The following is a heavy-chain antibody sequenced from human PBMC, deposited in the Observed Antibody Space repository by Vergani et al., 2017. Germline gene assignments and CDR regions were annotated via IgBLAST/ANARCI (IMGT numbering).Heavy chain of an antibody. CDR3: ASKRGACRAAYCHSYDF. CDR1: GDSVISTDYH. CDR2: MDYSGST. V-gene: IGHV4-39*01. J-gene: IGHJ4*02. Sequence: QVQLQESGPGLVKPSETLSLTCTVSGDSVISTDYHWGWIRQPPGKGLEWIGSMDYSGSTSYNPSLESRISRSFETPKNQFSLRLTSVTAADTAVYYCASKRGACRAAYCHSYDFWVPGTLVGVSS. D-gene: IGHD2-15*01.